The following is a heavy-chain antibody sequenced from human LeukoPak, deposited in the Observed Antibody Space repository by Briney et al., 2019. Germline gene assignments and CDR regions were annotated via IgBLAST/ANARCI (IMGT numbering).Heavy chain of an antibody. Sequence: ASVKVSCMASGYTFTSYYLQWVRQAPGQGLEWMGIINPSGGSTTYAQKFQGRVTLTRDTSTTTVHMELSSLGSEDTAVYYCARTYSSSGCVDYWGQGTLVTVSS. CDR2: INPSGGST. V-gene: IGHV1-46*01. J-gene: IGHJ4*02. CDR1: GYTFTSYY. CDR3: ARTYSSSGCVDY. D-gene: IGHD6-13*01.